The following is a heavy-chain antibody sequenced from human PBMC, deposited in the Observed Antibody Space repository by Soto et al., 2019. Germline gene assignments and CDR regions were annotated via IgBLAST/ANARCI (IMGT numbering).Heavy chain of an antibody. J-gene: IGHJ2*01. CDR3: AGGRDDYYGWYLHL. V-gene: IGHV4-59*01. D-gene: IGHD1-26*01. Sequence: SETLSLTCTVSGGSISSYYWSWIRQPPGKGLEWIGYIYYSGSPNYSPSLESRVTISEDTSKNQFSLKLSSVTAADTAIYYCAGGRDDYYGWYLHLWGRGTMVTVSS. CDR1: GGSISSYY. CDR2: IYYSGSP.